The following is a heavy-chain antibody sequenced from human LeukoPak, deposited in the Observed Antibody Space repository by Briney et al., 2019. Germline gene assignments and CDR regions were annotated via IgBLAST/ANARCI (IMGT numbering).Heavy chain of an antibody. Sequence: GGSLRLSCAASGFNFSSYELNWVRQAPGKGLEWVSYISSSGSTIYYADSVKGRFTISRDNAKNSLYLQMNNLRAEDTAVYYCPRATAGFLEWLSLDYWGQGTLVTVSS. J-gene: IGHJ4*02. CDR1: GFNFSSYE. D-gene: IGHD3-3*01. V-gene: IGHV3-48*03. CDR3: PRATAGFLEWLSLDY. CDR2: ISSSGSTI.